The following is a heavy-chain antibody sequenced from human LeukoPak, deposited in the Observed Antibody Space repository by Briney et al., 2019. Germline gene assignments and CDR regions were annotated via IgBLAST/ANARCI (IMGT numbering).Heavy chain of an antibody. J-gene: IGHJ4*02. V-gene: IGHV4-38-2*01. Sequence: SETLSLTCAVSGYSISSGYFWGWIRQSPGKGLEWIGSIYHSGSTYYNPSLKSRVTISVDTSKNQFSLKLSSVTAADTAVYYCTGKYYDDSSGYYYVDYWGQGTLVTVSS. CDR2: IYHSGST. CDR1: GYSISSGYF. D-gene: IGHD3-22*01. CDR3: TGKYYDDSSGYYYVDY.